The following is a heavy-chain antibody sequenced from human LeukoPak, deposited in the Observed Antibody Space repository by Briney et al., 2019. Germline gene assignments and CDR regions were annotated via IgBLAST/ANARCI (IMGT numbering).Heavy chain of an antibody. CDR2: ISAHVHQT. J-gene: IGHJ4*02. Sequence: PAQSRTLSCSLSGLTFSRFAMTWVSQVPGGGLEWVANISAHVHQTYYADSVTGRFFVPRGHSKNLLYLQVDSLIADDSALYFCAKDANYYDSSGYFIPFDYWGQGTLVTVSS. CDR1: GLTFSRFA. CDR3: AKDANYYDSSGYFIPFDY. D-gene: IGHD3-22*01. V-gene: IGHV3-23*01.